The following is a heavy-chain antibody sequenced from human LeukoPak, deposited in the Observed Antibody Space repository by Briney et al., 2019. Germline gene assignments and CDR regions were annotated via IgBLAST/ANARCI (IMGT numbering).Heavy chain of an antibody. Sequence: GRSLRLSCAASGFTFSSYGMHWVRQAPGKGLEWVAVIWYDGSNKYYADSVKGRFTISRDNPKNTLYLQMNSLRAEDTAVYYCARELYSGYDPYYYYGMDVWGQGTTVTVSS. CDR1: GFTFSSYG. J-gene: IGHJ6*02. D-gene: IGHD5-12*01. V-gene: IGHV3-33*01. CDR3: ARELYSGYDPYYYYGMDV. CDR2: IWYDGSNK.